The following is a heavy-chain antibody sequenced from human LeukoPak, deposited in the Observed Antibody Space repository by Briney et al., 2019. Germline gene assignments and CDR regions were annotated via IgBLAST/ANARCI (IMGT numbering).Heavy chain of an antibody. D-gene: IGHD1-26*01. CDR3: ARDPKSGARKYYFDY. CDR1: GYTFTSYY. V-gene: IGHV1-46*01. CDR2: INPGGGSI. Sequence: ASVKVSCKASGYTFTSYYMHWVRQAPGQGLEWMGIINPGGGSISYAQKFQGRVTMTRDTSTSTVYMELSSLRSEDTAVYYCARDPKSGARKYYFDYWGQGTLVTVSS. J-gene: IGHJ4*02.